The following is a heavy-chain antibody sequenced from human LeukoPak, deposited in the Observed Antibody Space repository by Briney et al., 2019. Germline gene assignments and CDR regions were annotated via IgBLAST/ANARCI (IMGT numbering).Heavy chain of an antibody. CDR2: ITGNTANT. Sequence: GGSLRLSCAASGFTFSNYAMTWVRLAPGKGLEWVSAITGNTANTYYADSVKGRFTISRDNSKNTVYLQMNSLRAEDTAVYYCAKDKGAFDYWGQGTLVTVSS. J-gene: IGHJ4*02. CDR3: AKDKGAFDY. V-gene: IGHV3-23*01. CDR1: GFTFSNYA.